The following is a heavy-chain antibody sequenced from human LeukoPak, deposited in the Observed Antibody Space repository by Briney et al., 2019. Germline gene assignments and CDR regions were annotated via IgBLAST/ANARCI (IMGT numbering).Heavy chain of an antibody. D-gene: IGHD6-19*01. CDR1: GYTFTCYY. Sequence: GASVKVSCKASGYTFTCYYMHWVRQAPGQGLEWMGWINPNSGGTNYAQKFQGRVTMTRDTSISTAYMELSRLRSDDTAVYYCARVKAVAGPTDAFDIWGQGTMVTVSS. V-gene: IGHV1-2*02. J-gene: IGHJ3*02. CDR3: ARVKAVAGPTDAFDI. CDR2: INPNSGGT.